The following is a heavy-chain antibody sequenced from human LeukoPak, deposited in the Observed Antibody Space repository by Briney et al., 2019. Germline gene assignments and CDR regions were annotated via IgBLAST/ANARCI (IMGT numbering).Heavy chain of an antibody. CDR1: GYTFTNYD. V-gene: IGHV1-3*01. CDR2: INVGKGNT. D-gene: IGHD5/OR15-5a*01. CDR3: ARGVSPYDAFDI. Sequence: ASVKVSCKASGYTFTNYDMHWVRQAPGQRLEWMGWINVGKGNTKYSEKFQGRVTMTRDTSASTAYMELSRLRSDDTAVYYCARGVSPYDAFDIWGQGTMVTVSS. J-gene: IGHJ3*02.